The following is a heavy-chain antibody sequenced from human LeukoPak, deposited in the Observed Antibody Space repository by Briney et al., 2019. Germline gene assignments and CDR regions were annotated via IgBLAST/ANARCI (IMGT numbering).Heavy chain of an antibody. CDR1: GGSISSSNW. CDR2: IYHSGST. J-gene: IGHJ5*02. D-gene: IGHD1-1*01. CDR3: ASGGRMEPFDP. V-gene: IGHV4-4*02. Sequence: SETLSLTCTVSGGSISSSNWWSWVRQPPGKGLEWIGEIYHSGSTNYNPSLKSRVTISVDKSKNQFSLKLSSVTAADAAVYYCASGGRMEPFDPWGQGTLVTVSS.